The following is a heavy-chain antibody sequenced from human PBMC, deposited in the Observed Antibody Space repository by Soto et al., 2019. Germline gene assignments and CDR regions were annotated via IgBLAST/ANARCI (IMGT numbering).Heavy chain of an antibody. V-gene: IGHV3-21*01. Sequence: EVQLVESGGGLVKPGGSLRLSCAASGFTFSSYSMNWVRQAPGKRLEWVSSISSSSSYIYYADSVKGRFTISRDNAKNSLYLQLNSLGDEDTSVYYCALDRSPRIIAAAGTYYLWVQGTLVIVSS. CDR1: GFTFSSYS. J-gene: IGHJ1*01. CDR3: ALDRSPRIIAAAGTYYL. CDR2: ISSSSSYI. D-gene: IGHD6-13*01.